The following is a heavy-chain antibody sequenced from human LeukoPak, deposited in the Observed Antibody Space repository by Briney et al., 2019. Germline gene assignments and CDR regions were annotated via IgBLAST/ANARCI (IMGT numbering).Heavy chain of an antibody. D-gene: IGHD1-26*01. CDR1: GYTFTGYY. J-gene: IGHJ3*02. CDR2: INPNSGGT. Sequence: GASVKVSCKASGYTFTGYYMHWVRQAPGQGLEWMGWINPNSGGTNYAQKFQGRVTMTRDTSISTAYMELSRLRSDDTAVYYCARDRVPIVGATYAFDIWGQGTMVTVSS. CDR3: ARDRVPIVGATYAFDI. V-gene: IGHV1-2*02.